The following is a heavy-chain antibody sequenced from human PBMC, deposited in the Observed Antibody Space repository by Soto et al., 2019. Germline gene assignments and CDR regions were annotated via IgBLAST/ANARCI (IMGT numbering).Heavy chain of an antibody. CDR3: ARASTSGNYWHFY. CDR1: GYTFTSYY. Sequence: ASVKVSCKASGYTFTSYYMHWVRQAPGQGLEWMGIINPSNGSTSYAQKLQGRVTMTTDTSTSTAFMELRDLRADDTAVYFCARASTSGNYWHFYWGQGTLVTVSS. V-gene: IGHV1-46*01. CDR2: INPSNGST. D-gene: IGHD3-10*01. J-gene: IGHJ4*02.